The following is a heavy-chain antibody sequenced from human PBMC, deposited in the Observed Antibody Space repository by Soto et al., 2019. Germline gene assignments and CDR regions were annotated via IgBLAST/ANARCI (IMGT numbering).Heavy chain of an antibody. V-gene: IGHV1-46*01. CDR1: GYTFTSYY. Sequence: ASVKVSGRASGYTFTSYYMHWVRQAPGQGLEGRGVINPSGGSTSYAQKFQGRVTMTRDTSTSTVYMELSSLRSEDTAVYYCARSTRVPGAIKGLDAFDLRGQGTMVTVSS. CDR3: ARSTRVPGAIKGLDAFDL. J-gene: IGHJ3*01. D-gene: IGHD2-2*01. CDR2: INPSGGST.